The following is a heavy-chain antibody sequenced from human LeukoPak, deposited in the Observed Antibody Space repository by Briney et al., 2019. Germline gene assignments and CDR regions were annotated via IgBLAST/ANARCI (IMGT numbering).Heavy chain of an antibody. CDR1: GFTVSSNY. Sequence: GGSLRLSCAASGFTVSSNYMSWVRQAPGKGLEFVSIIYSGGSTYYADSLKGRFNISRDNSKNTLYLQMNSLRVEDTAVYYCARHRRYCSGDTCYSGHDYWGQGTLVIVSS. CDR3: ARHRRYCSGDTCYSGHDY. V-gene: IGHV3-53*01. D-gene: IGHD2-15*01. CDR2: IYSGGST. J-gene: IGHJ4*02.